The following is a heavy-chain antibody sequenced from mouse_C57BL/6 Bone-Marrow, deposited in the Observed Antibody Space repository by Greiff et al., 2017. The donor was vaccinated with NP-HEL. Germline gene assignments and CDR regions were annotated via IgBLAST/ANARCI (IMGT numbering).Heavy chain of an antibody. Sequence: EVKLVESGGDLVKPGGSLKLSCAASGFTFSSYGMSWVRQTPDKRLEWVATISSGGSYTYYPDSVKGRFTISRDNAKNTLYLQMSSLKSEDTAMYYCASSTTVDAMDDWGQGTSVTVSS. V-gene: IGHV5-6*01. CDR2: ISSGGSYT. CDR1: GFTFSSYG. CDR3: ASSTTVDAMDD. D-gene: IGHD1-1*01. J-gene: IGHJ4*01.